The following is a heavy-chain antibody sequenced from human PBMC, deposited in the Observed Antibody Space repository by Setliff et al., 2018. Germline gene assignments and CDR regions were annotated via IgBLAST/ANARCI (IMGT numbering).Heavy chain of an antibody. V-gene: IGHV5-51*01. CDR1: GYSFTSYW. CDR3: ARSRSNFWSGYFNWFDP. CDR2: IYPGDSDT. D-gene: IGHD3-3*01. Sequence: GESLKISCKGSGYSFTSYWIGWVRQMPGKGLEWMGIIYPGDSDTRYSPSFQGQVTISADKSISTAYLQWSSLRASDTAMYYCARSRSNFWSGYFNWFDPWGQGTLVTVSS. J-gene: IGHJ5*02.